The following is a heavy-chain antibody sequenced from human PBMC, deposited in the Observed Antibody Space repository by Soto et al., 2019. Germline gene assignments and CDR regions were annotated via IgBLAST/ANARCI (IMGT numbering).Heavy chain of an antibody. CDR1: GYSFTSYW. J-gene: IGHJ4*02. CDR3: ARHENLDISYGSGSHIDY. CDR2: IYPDDSDT. D-gene: IGHD3-10*01. Sequence: EVQLVQSGAEVKKPGESLKISCKGSGYSFTSYWIGWVRQMPGKGLEWMGIIYPDDSDTRYSPSFQGQVTISADKSISTAYLQWSSLKASDTAMYYCARHENLDISYGSGSHIDYWGQGTLVTVSS. V-gene: IGHV5-51*01.